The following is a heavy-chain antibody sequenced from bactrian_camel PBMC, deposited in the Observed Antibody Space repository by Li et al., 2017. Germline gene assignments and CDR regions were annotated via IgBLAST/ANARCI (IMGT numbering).Heavy chain of an antibody. Sequence: VQLVESGGGSVQDGGSLRLSCVDSRATFSSGCMGFFRQPPGKKREGVARIYTADDNGGSNPYYAVSVRDRFTISRENASNSVFLQMTSLTPEDTAMYYCAADVLFPSRLDTPPCTGLARGYEHNYWGQGTQVTVS. CDR3: AADVLFPSRLDTPPCTGLARGYEHNY. CDR2: DDNGGSNP. V-gene: IGHV3S40*01. D-gene: IGHD7*01. CDR1: RATFSSGC. J-gene: IGHJ4*01.